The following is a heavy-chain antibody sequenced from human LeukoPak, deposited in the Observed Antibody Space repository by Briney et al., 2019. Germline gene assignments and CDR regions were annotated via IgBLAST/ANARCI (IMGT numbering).Heavy chain of an antibody. V-gene: IGHV3-48*04. D-gene: IGHD3-9*01. CDR3: ARDRQGYYDILTGSPRYYYYGMDV. CDR1: GFTFSGHN. Sequence: GGSLRLSCAASGFTFSGHNMYWVRQAPGKGLEWISFVSISSGTIYYADSVNGRFRISRDNAKSSLDLEMNSLRAEDTAVYYCARDRQGYYDILTGSPRYYYYGMDVWGQGTTVTVSS. J-gene: IGHJ6*02. CDR2: VSISSGTI.